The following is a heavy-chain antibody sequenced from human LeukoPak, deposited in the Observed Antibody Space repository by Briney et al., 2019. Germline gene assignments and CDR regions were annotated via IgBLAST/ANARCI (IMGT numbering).Heavy chain of an antibody. D-gene: IGHD6-13*01. CDR2: IKQDGSEK. CDR1: GFTFSSYW. CDR3: ASGHSSSPSFDY. V-gene: IGHV3-7*01. Sequence: GGSLRLSCAASGFTFSSYWMSWVRQAPGKGLEWVANIKQDGSEKYHVDSVKGRFTISRDNAKNSLYLQMNSLRAEDTAVYYCASGHSSSPSFDYWGQGTLVTVSS. J-gene: IGHJ4*02.